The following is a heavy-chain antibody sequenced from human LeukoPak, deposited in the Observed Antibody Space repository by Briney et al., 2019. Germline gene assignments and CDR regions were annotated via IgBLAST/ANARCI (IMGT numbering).Heavy chain of an antibody. CDR1: GGSISSGGYY. CDR2: IYHSGST. D-gene: IGHD6-13*01. Sequence: PSETLSLTCTVSGGSISSGGYYWSWLRQPPGRGLEWLEYIYHSGSTYYNPSLKSRVTISVDRSKNQFSLKLSSVTAADTAVYYCARNSGIAAAGTEYFQHWGQGTLVTVSS. CDR3: ARNSGIAAAGTEYFQH. V-gene: IGHV4-30-2*01. J-gene: IGHJ1*01.